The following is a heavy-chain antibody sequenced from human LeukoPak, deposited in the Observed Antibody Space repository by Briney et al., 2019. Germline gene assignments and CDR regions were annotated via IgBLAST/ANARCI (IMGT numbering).Heavy chain of an antibody. V-gene: IGHV4-34*01. J-gene: IGHJ4*02. Sequence: SETLSLTCAVYGGSFSGYYWSWIRQPPGKGLEWIGEINHSGSTNYNPSLKSRVTISVDTSKNQFSLKLSSVTAADTAVYYCARGRIRRAARPVSLDYWGQGTLVTVSS. CDR3: ARGRIRRAARPVSLDY. CDR1: GGSFSGYY. D-gene: IGHD6-6*01. CDR2: INHSGST.